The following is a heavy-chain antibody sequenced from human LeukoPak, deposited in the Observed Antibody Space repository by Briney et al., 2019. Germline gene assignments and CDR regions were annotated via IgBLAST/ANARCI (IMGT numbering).Heavy chain of an antibody. J-gene: IGHJ4*02. V-gene: IGHV1-2*02. CDR1: GYTFTGYY. Sequence: ASVEVSCKASGYTFTGYYMHWVRQAPGQGLEWMGWINPNSGGTNYAQKFQGRVTMTRDTSISTAYMELSRLRSDDTAVYYCVSTAAGPAYYFDYWGQGTLVTVSS. D-gene: IGHD6-13*01. CDR3: VSTAAGPAYYFDY. CDR2: INPNSGGT.